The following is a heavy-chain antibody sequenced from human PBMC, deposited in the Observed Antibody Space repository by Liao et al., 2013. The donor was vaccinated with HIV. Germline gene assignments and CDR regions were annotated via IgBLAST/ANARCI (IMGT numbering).Heavy chain of an antibody. CDR1: GGSISSDDYY. CDR2: VYTSGNT. CDR3: ARDTARFHAFDL. V-gene: IGHV4-61*02. J-gene: IGHJ3*01. Sequence: QVQLQESGPGLVKPSQTLSLTCTVSGGSISSDDYYWTWIRQPPGKGLEWIGRVYTSGNTKYNPSLKSRVTISVDTIKNHFSLKLTSVTAADSAIYYCARDTARFHAFDLWGQGTMVTVSA. D-gene: IGHD5-18*01.